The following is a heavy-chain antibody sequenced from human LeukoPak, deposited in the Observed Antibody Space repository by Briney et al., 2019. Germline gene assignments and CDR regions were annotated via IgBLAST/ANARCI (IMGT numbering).Heavy chain of an antibody. Sequence: GGSLRLSCAASRFTFNSYAVNWVRQAPGKGLEWVSGINGNGYITYYADSVRGRFTISRDNSKNTLCLQMNSLRAGDTAVYYCARVKRDCSGGSCYSYDYWGQGTLVTVSS. CDR3: ARVKRDCSGGSCYSYDY. CDR1: RFTFNSYA. CDR2: INGNGYIT. V-gene: IGHV3-23*01. J-gene: IGHJ4*02. D-gene: IGHD2-15*01.